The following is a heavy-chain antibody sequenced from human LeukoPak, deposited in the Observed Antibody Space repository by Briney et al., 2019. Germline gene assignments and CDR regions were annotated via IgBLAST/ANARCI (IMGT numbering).Heavy chain of an antibody. J-gene: IGHJ1*01. Sequence: ASVKVSCKASGYTFTSYYMHWARQAPGQGLEWMGIINPSGGSTSYAQKFQGRVTMTRDTSTSTVYMELSSLRSEDTAVYYCARDLQNYYDSSGSRHHFQHWGQGTLVTVSS. CDR1: GYTFTSYY. V-gene: IGHV1-46*01. CDR3: ARDLQNYYDSSGSRHHFQH. D-gene: IGHD3-22*01. CDR2: INPSGGST.